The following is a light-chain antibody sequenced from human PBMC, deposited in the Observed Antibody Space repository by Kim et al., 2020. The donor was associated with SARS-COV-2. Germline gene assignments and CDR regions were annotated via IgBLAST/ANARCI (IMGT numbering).Light chain of an antibody. V-gene: IGKV2-29*02. J-gene: IGKJ1*01. CDR2: EVS. Sequence: PAPLPCRSGQSLVHSDGNSSLYCYLKRPGQSPQLRIFEVSSRCSGVSERVSGSGSGTEFTLKISRVEAEDVGVYYCMQGIHLPWTFGEGTKVDIK. CDR3: MQGIHLPWT. CDR1: QSLVHSDGNSS.